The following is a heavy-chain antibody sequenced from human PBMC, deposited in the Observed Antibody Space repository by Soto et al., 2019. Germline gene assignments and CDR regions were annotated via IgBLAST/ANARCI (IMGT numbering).Heavy chain of an antibody. Sequence: PSETLSLTCAVYGGSFSGYYWSWIRQPPGKGLEWIGEINHSGSTNYNPSLKSRVTISVDTSKNQFSLKLSSVTAADTAVYYCAKWPRNGKNEPAGIDYWGQGTLDTVSS. CDR2: INHSGST. V-gene: IGHV4-34*01. J-gene: IGHJ4*02. D-gene: IGHD2-2*01. CDR1: GGSFSGYY. CDR3: AKWPRNGKNEPAGIDY.